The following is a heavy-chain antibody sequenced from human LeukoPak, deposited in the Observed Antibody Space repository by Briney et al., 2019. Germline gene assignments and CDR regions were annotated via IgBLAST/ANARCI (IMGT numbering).Heavy chain of an antibody. CDR1: GGSISGYY. CDR3: AREAGDYDAGGHPLTPYYFDL. V-gene: IGHV4-4*07. D-gene: IGHD3-16*01. J-gene: IGHJ4*02. CDR2: IFSSGRN. Sequence: SETLSLTCNVSGGSISGYYWSWIRQPAGKGLEWMGRIFSSGRNNYNPSLKSRLMVAVDPSKNQFSLRLSSVTAADTAVYYCAREAGDYDAGGHPLTPYYFDLWGQGTLVTVSS.